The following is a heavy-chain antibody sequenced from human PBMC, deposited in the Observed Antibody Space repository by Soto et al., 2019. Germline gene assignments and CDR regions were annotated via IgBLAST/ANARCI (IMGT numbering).Heavy chain of an antibody. J-gene: IGHJ4*02. D-gene: IGHD6-19*01. CDR1: GYTFTSYA. CDR3: ARVPGLRSSGHRFDY. Sequence: GASVKVSCKASGYTFTSYAMHWVRQAPGQRLEWMGWINAGNGNTKYSQKFQGRVTITRDTSASTAYMELSSLRSEDTAVYYCARVPGLRSSGHRFDYWGQGTLVTVYS. V-gene: IGHV1-3*01. CDR2: INAGNGNT.